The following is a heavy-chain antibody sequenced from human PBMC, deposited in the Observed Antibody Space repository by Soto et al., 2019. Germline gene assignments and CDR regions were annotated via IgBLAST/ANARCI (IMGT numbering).Heavy chain of an antibody. J-gene: IGHJ4*02. CDR1: GFTFSSYG. CDR3: AREQWLVRVYDY. D-gene: IGHD6-19*01. V-gene: IGHV3-33*01. CDR2: IWYDGSNK. Sequence: GGSLRLSCAASGFTFSSYGMHWVRQAPGKGLEWVAVIWYDGSNKYYADSVKGRFTISRDNAKNTLYLQMNSLRAEDTAVYYCAREQWLVRVYDYWGQGTLVTVSS.